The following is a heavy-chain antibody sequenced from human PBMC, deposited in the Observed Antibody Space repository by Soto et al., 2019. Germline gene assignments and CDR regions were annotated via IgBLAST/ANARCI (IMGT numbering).Heavy chain of an antibody. CDR2: ISWNSGSI. CDR1: GFTFDDYA. V-gene: IGHV3-9*01. J-gene: IGHJ3*02. Sequence: EVQLVESGGGLVQPGRSLRLSCAASGFTFDDYAMHWVRQAPGKGLEWVSGISWNSGSIGYADSVKGRFTISRDNAKNSLYLQMNSLRAEDTALYYCAKTYSSGWYLGNDAFDIWGQGTMVTVSS. CDR3: AKTYSSGWYLGNDAFDI. D-gene: IGHD6-19*01.